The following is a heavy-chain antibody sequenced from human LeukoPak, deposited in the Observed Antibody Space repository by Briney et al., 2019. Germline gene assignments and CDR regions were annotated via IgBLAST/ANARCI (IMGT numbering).Heavy chain of an antibody. CDR2: ISPSSSSI. D-gene: IGHD6-13*01. CDR3: ARAAYNSSPDY. V-gene: IGHV3-48*02. J-gene: IGHJ4*02. CDR1: GFTFSSYS. Sequence: GGSLRLSCAASGFTFSSYSMNWVRQAPGKGLEWVSYISPSSSSIYYADSVKGRFTISRDNAKNSLFLQMSSLRDEDTAVYYCARAAYNSSPDYWGQGTLVTVSS.